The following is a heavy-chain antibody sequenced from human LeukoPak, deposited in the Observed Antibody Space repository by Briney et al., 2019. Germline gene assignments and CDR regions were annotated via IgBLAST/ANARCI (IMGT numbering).Heavy chain of an antibody. D-gene: IGHD5-18*01. J-gene: IGHJ4*02. Sequence: GGSLRLSCAASGFTFSSYSMNWVRQAPGKGLEWVSSISSSSSYIYYADSVKGRFTISRDNAKNSLYLQMNSLRAEDTAVYYCAREATAMVWKPELDYWGQGTLVTVSS. V-gene: IGHV3-21*01. CDR1: GFTFSSYS. CDR3: AREATAMVWKPELDY. CDR2: ISSSSSYI.